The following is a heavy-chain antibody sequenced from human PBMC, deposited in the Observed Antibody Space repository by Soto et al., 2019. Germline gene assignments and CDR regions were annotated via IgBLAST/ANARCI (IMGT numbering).Heavy chain of an antibody. CDR1: GGSVSSYY. J-gene: IGHJ5*02. CDR2: IYYSGST. CDR3: ASPKIAFYNWFDP. Sequence: XXTLSLACSVAGGSVSSYYLLLLRQPPGKGLEWIGYIYYSGSTYYNPSLKSRVTISVDTSKNQFSLKLSSVTAADTAVYYCASPKIAFYNWFDPWGQGTLVTVSS. D-gene: IGHD3-3*02. V-gene: IGHV4-59*04.